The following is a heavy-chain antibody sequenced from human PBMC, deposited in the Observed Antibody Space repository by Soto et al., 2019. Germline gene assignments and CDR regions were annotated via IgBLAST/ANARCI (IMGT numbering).Heavy chain of an antibody. D-gene: IGHD3-22*01. Sequence: ASVKVSCKASGYTFTDYYVHWVRQAPVQGLEWMGWINPNSGGTKSAQKFQGRVTMTRDTSISTAYMELSRLRSDDTAVYYCARRKGDYYDSSGYHYYFDYWGQGTLVTVSS. J-gene: IGHJ4*02. CDR2: INPNSGGT. V-gene: IGHV1-2*02. CDR3: ARRKGDYYDSSGYHYYFDY. CDR1: GYTFTDYY.